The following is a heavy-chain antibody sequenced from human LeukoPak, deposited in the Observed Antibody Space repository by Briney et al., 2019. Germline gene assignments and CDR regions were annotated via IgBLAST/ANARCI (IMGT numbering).Heavy chain of an antibody. CDR1: VGTFSSYA. CDR2: IIPIFGTA. CDR3: AGPIAAAGTLFDY. D-gene: IGHD6-13*01. V-gene: IGHV1-69*06. Sequence: GASVKVSCKASVGTFSSYAISWVRHAPGQGLEWMGGIIPIFGTANYAQKFPGRVTITADKSTSTAYMELSSLRSEDTAVYYCAGPIAAAGTLFDYWGQGTLVTVSS. J-gene: IGHJ4*02.